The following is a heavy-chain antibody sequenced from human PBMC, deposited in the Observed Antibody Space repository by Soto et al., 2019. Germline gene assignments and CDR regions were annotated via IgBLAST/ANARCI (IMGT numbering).Heavy chain of an antibody. CDR2: IYYSGDT. V-gene: IGHV4-30-4*01. Sequence: QVQLQESGPGLVKPSQTLSLTCTVSGGSISSGDYYWSWIRQPPGKGLEWVGNIYYSGDTYSNPSLKSRLAISVDTSKIQFSLKLSSVTAADTAVYYCARVGDYGNYVFDYWGQGTLVTVSS. CDR3: ARVGDYGNYVFDY. CDR1: GGSISSGDYY. J-gene: IGHJ4*02. D-gene: IGHD4-17*01.